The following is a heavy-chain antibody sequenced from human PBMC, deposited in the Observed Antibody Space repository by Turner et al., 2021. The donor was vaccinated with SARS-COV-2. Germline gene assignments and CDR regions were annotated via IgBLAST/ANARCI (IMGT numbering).Heavy chain of an antibody. CDR3: ARHYGVKSYYYYGMDV. D-gene: IGHD4-17*01. J-gene: IGHJ6*02. CDR2: ISTGGSTV. Sequence: EVQLVASGGGLVQPGGSLRLSCAASGFTFSSYAMNWVRQAPGKGLEWVSYISTGGSTVYYADSVKGRFTISRDNAKNSLYLQMNSLRAEDTAVYYCARHYGVKSYYYYGMDVWGQGTTVTVSS. CDR1: GFTFSSYA. V-gene: IGHV3-48*03.